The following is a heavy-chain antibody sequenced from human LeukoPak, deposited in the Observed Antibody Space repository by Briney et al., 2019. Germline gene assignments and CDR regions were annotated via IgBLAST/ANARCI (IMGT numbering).Heavy chain of an antibody. CDR1: GGSISSYY. CDR3: ARRYSSSLGDYFDY. V-gene: IGHV4-4*09. CDR2: IYTSGST. Sequence: SETLSLTCTVSGGSISSYYWSWTRQPPGKGLEWIGYIYTSGSTNYNPSLKSRVTISVDTSKNQFSLKLSSVTAADTAVYYCARRYSSSLGDYFDYWGQGTLVTVSS. D-gene: IGHD6-6*01. J-gene: IGHJ4*02.